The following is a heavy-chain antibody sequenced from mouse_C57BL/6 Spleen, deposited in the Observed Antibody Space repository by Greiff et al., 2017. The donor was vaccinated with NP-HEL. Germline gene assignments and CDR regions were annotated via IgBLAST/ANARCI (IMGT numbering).Heavy chain of an antibody. J-gene: IGHJ3*01. Sequence: QVHVKQSGAELVKPGASVKISCKASGYTFTDYYINWVKQRPGQGLEWIGKIGPGSGSTYSNEKFKGKATLTADKSSSPAYRQLSSLTSEDSAVYFCARSLYDGWAYWGQGTLVTVSA. CDR3: ARSLYDGWAY. V-gene: IGHV1-77*01. CDR2: IGPGSGST. CDR1: GYTFTDYY. D-gene: IGHD2-3*01.